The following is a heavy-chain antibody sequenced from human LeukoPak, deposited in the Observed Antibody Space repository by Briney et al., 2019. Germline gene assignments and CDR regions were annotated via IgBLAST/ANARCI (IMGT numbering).Heavy chain of an antibody. CDR3: AREVVTATIYYYYGMDV. D-gene: IGHD2-21*02. CDR1: GYSFTDYY. V-gene: IGHV1-2*02. Sequence: ASVKVSRKASGYSFTDYYIHWVRQAPGQGLEWMGWNKANSGDTNYAQKFQGRVTMTRDTSTSTVYMELSSLRSEDTAVYYCAREVVTATIYYYYGMDVWGQGTTVTVSS. CDR2: NKANSGDT. J-gene: IGHJ6*02.